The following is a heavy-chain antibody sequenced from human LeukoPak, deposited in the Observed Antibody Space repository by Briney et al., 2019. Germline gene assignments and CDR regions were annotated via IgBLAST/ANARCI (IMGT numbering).Heavy chain of an antibody. CDR2: IIPIFGTA. V-gene: IGHV1-69*13. CDR3: ARGQIVVVPAAMGYGWFDP. CDR1: GGTFSSYA. D-gene: IGHD2-2*01. Sequence: SVKVSCKASGGTFSSYAISWVRQAPGQGVEWMGGIIPIFGTANYAQKFQGRVTITADESTSTAYMELSSLRSEDTAVYYCARGQIVVVPAAMGYGWFDPWGQGTLVTVSS. J-gene: IGHJ5*02.